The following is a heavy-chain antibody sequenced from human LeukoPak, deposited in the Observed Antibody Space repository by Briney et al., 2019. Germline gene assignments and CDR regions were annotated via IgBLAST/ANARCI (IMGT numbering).Heavy chain of an antibody. V-gene: IGHV3-23*01. CDR3: APGGMAGIYFDY. CDR2: ISDSSVSV. CDR1: GFTFRNYA. D-gene: IGHD6-19*01. Sequence: GGSLRLSCAASGFTFRNYAMSWVRQAPGEGLEWVSAISDSSVSVYYADSVKGRFTISRDNSKNTLYLQMNSLRAEDTAVYYCAPGGMAGIYFDYWGQGALVSVSS. J-gene: IGHJ4*02.